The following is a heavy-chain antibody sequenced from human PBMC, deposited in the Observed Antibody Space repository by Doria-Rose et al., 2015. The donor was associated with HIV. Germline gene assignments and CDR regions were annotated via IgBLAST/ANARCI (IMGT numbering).Heavy chain of an antibody. V-gene: IGHV4-34*01. J-gene: IGHJ1*01. CDR3: ARGPSDFGDYVAFQH. CDR1: GGSFSGYY. D-gene: IGHD4-17*01. CDR2: INHGGST. Sequence: QVQLVQSGAGLLKPSETLSLTCAVYGGSFSGYYWTWIRQSPGKGLEWIGEINHGGSTNYTPSPKSRVTISLDMSKNQFSLKVTSVTAADTAVYYCARGPSDFGDYVAFQHWGQGTLVTVSS.